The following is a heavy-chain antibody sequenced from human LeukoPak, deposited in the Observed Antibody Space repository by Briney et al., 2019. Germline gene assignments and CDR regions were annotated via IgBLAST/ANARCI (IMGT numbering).Heavy chain of an antibody. V-gene: IGHV3-48*01. D-gene: IGHD2-2*01. Sequence: EGSLRLSCAASGYTFTSYSMNWVRQAPGKGLEWVSYISDYSNTIYYADSVKGRFTISRDNANNSLYLQMNSLRAEDTAVYYCARDCGSTSCYDTPDFDYWGQGTLVTVSS. CDR1: GYTFTSYS. CDR2: ISDYSNTI. CDR3: ARDCGSTSCYDTPDFDY. J-gene: IGHJ4*02.